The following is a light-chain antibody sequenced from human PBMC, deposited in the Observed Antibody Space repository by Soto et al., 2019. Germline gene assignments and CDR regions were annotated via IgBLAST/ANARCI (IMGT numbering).Light chain of an antibody. V-gene: IGKV3-11*01. J-gene: IGKJ5*01. CDR3: QQRSIWPLT. CDR1: QSVSSY. Sequence: EVVLTQSPATLSLSPGDRATLSCRASQSVSSYFAWYQQKPGQAPRLLLYDASNRATGIPARFSGSGSGADFTLTISSLEAEDFAVYYCQQRSIWPLTFGQGTRLEIK. CDR2: DAS.